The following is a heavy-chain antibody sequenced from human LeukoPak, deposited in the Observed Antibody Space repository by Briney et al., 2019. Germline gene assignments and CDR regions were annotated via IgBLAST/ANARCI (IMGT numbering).Heavy chain of an antibody. V-gene: IGHV3-48*03. J-gene: IGHJ6*03. CDR3: AKDGCSTSCHYYYYYYMDV. D-gene: IGHD2-2*01. Sequence: GGSLRLSCAASGFTFSSYEMNWVRQAPGKGLEWVSYISSSGSTIYYADSVKGRFTISRDNAKNSLYLQMNSLRAEDTAVYYCAKDGCSTSCHYYYYYYMDVWGKGTTVTVSS. CDR1: GFTFSSYE. CDR2: ISSSGSTI.